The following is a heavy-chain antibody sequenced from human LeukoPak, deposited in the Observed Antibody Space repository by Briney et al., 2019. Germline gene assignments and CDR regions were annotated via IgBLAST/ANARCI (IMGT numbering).Heavy chain of an antibody. CDR2: ISYDGSNK. CDR3: ARELSVAGTLYFDY. CDR1: GFTFSSYA. J-gene: IGHJ4*02. Sequence: GRSLRLSCAASGFTFSSYAMHWVRQAPGKGLEWVAVISYDGSNKYYADSVKGRFTISRDNSKNTLYLQMNSLRAEDTAVYYCARELSVAGTLYFDYRGQGTLVTVSS. V-gene: IGHV3-30-3*01. D-gene: IGHD6-19*01.